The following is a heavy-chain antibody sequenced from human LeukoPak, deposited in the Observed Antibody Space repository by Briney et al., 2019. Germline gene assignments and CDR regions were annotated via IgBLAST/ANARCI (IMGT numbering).Heavy chain of an antibody. Sequence: SQTLSLTCTASGDSISNGDYYWRWLRQPPGTGLEWIGEINHSGSTNYNPSLKSRVTISIDTSKNQFSLKLSSVTAADTAVYYCARGESQLGWVYYYYGMDVWGQGTTVTVSS. CDR2: INHSGST. D-gene: IGHD7-27*01. CDR3: ARGESQLGWVYYYYGMDV. J-gene: IGHJ6*02. CDR1: GDSISNGDYY. V-gene: IGHV4-34*01.